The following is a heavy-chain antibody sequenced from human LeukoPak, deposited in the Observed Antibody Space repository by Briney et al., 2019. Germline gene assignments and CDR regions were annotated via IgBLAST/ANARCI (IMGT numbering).Heavy chain of an antibody. CDR1: GFAFSSYE. D-gene: IGHD2-21*01. CDR2: ISSSGSTI. CDR3: ARDHSEAFDI. Sequence: PGGSLRLSCAASGFAFSSYEMNWVRQAPGKGLEWISYISSSGSTIYYADSVKGRFTISRDNAKNSLYLQMNSLRAEDTAVYYCARDHSEAFDIWGQGTMVTVSS. V-gene: IGHV3-48*03. J-gene: IGHJ3*02.